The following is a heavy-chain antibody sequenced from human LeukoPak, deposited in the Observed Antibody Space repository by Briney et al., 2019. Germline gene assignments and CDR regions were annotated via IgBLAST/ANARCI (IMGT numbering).Heavy chain of an antibody. D-gene: IGHD2-21*02. J-gene: IGHJ6*02. Sequence: ASVKVSCKASGYTFTSYYMHWVRQAPGQGLEWMGIINPSGGSTSYAQKFQGRVTMTRDTSTNTVYMELSSLRSGDTAVYYCASCGGDCYPQNYYGMDVWGQGTTVTVSS. CDR3: ASCGGDCYPQNYYGMDV. CDR1: GYTFTSYY. V-gene: IGHV1-46*01. CDR2: INPSGGST.